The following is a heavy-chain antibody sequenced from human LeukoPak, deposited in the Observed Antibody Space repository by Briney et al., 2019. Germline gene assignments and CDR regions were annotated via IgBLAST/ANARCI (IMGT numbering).Heavy chain of an antibody. Sequence: GSSVKVSCKASGGTFSSYAISWVRQAPGQGLEWMGGIIPIFGTANHAQKFQGRVTITTDESTSTAYMELSSLRSEDTAVYYCASIAAARRGFWFGPWGQGTLVTVSS. CDR3: ASIAAARRGFWFGP. CDR2: IIPIFGTA. D-gene: IGHD6-6*01. V-gene: IGHV1-69*05. CDR1: GGTFSSYA. J-gene: IGHJ5*02.